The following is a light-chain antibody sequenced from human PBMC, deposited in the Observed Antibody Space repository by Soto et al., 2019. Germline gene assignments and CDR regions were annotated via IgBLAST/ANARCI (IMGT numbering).Light chain of an antibody. CDR2: DAS. J-gene: IGKJ4*01. CDR1: QSVSSY. V-gene: IGKV3-11*01. CDR3: QQYNNRPLT. Sequence: EIVLTPSPATLSLSPGERASLSCRASQSVSSYLAWYQQKPGQAPRLLIFDASHRATDIPARFSGSGSGTDFTLTISSLEPEDFAVYYCQQYNNRPLTFGGGTKVDIK.